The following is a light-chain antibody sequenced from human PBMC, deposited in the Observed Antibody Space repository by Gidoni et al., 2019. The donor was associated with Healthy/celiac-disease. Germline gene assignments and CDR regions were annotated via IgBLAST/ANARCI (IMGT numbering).Light chain of an antibody. CDR1: QSISSY. CDR2: AAS. Sequence: DIQMTQSPSSLSASVGDRVTITCRASQSISSYLNWYQQKPGKAPKLLIYAASSLQSGVPSRFSGSGSGTDFTLAISSLQPEDFATCYGQQSDSTPWTFGQGAEVEIK. V-gene: IGKV1-39*01. CDR3: QQSDSTPWT. J-gene: IGKJ1*01.